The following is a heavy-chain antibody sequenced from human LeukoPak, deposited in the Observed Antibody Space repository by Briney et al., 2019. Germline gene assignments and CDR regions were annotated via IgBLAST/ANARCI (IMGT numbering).Heavy chain of an antibody. CDR3: ARTNPQLWYGGYYYYMDV. CDR2: TSHSGNT. CDR1: GGSLSGYY. J-gene: IGHJ6*03. D-gene: IGHD3-10*01. V-gene: IGHV4-34*01. Sequence: SETLSLTCAVYGGSLSGYYWSWIRQPPGKGLEWIGETSHSGNTNYDPSLKSRVTMSVDTSKNQFSLKLRSVTAADTAVYFCARTNPQLWYGGYYYYMDVGGKGPTVIVSS.